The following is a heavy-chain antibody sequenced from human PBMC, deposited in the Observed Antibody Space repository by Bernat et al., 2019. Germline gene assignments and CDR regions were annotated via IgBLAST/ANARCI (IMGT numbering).Heavy chain of an antibody. CDR2: INGDGTIT. V-gene: IGHV3-74*01. J-gene: IGHJ4*02. Sequence: EVKLVESGGGLIQPGGSLRLSCAASGFTFSGDWMHWVRQVPGKGLVWVSRINGDGTITDYADSGKGRFTISRDNAKKTLYLQMNSLRVEDTAVYYCVRSVSGAAGFFDYWGPGSLVTVSS. CDR3: VRSVSGAAGFFDY. CDR1: GFTFSGDW. D-gene: IGHD5/OR15-5a*01.